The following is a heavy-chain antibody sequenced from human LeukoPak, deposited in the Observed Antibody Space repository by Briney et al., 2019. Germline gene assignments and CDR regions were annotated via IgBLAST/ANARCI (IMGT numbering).Heavy chain of an antibody. V-gene: IGHV1-2*02. CDR3: ARDLGCSRTSCYYASDY. Sequence: ASVKVSCKASGYTFTDSYIHWVRQAPGQRLEWMGWINPDSGGTNYAQKFRGRVTVTRDTSISTAYMELSRLRSDDTAVYYCARDLGCSRTSCYYASDYWGQGTLLTVSS. J-gene: IGHJ4*02. CDR2: INPDSGGT. D-gene: IGHD2-2*01. CDR1: GYTFTDSY.